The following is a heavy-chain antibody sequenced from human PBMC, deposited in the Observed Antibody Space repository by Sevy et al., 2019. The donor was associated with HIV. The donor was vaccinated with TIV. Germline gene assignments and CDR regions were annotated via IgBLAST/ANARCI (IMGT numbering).Heavy chain of an antibody. CDR2: ISSSGSTI. CDR3: ARDWAAYYYDSRWGYYYGMDV. J-gene: IGHJ6*02. D-gene: IGHD3-22*01. CDR1: GFTFSSYE. V-gene: IGHV3-48*03. Sequence: GESLKISCAASGFTFSSYEMNWVRQAPGKGLEWVSYISSSGSTIYYADSVKGRFTISRDNAKNSLYLQMNSLRAEDTAVYYCARDWAAYYYDSRWGYYYGMDVWGQGTTVTVSS.